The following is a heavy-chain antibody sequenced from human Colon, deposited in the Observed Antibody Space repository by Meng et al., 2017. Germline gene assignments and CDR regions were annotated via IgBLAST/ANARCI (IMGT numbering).Heavy chain of an antibody. J-gene: IGHJ4*02. CDR3: ARNPVIPDARTFDF. CDR2: IHSSGNT. Sequence: QVQLQESGPGVVKPSQTPSLTCTSSGGSINSADYYWNWVRQSPGKGLEWLGYIHSSGNTYYTPSLKSRLTMSLDTSKNQFSLRLTSVTAADTAVYYCARNPVIPDARTFDFWGQGALVTVSS. CDR1: GGSINSADYY. V-gene: IGHV4-30-4*01. D-gene: IGHD2-2*01.